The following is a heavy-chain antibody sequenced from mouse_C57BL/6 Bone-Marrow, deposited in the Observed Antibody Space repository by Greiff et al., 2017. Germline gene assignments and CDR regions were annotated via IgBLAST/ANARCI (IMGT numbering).Heavy chain of an antibody. J-gene: IGHJ3*01. Sequence: VKLVESGPGLVAPSQSLSITCTVSGFSLTSYGVDWVRQSPGKGLEWLGVIWGVGSTNYNSALKSRLSISKDNSKSQVFLKMNSLQTDDTAMYYCASLAPWFAYWGQGTLVTVSA. V-gene: IGHV2-6*01. CDR1: GFSLTSYG. CDR2: IWGVGST. CDR3: ASLAPWFAY. D-gene: IGHD6-1*01.